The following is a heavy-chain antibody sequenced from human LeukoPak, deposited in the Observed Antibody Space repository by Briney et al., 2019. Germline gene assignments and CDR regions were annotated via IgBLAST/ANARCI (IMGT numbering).Heavy chain of an antibody. D-gene: IGHD3-22*01. CDR2: MNPNSGNT. CDR3: ARGYYDSSGYSPFDY. V-gene: IGHV1-8*01. CDR1: GYTFTSYD. Sequence: ASVKVSCKASGYTFTSYDIDWVRQATGQGLEWMGWMNPNSGNTGYAQKFQGRVTMTRNTSISTAYMELSSLRSEDTAVYYCARGYYDSSGYSPFDYWGQGTLVTVSS. J-gene: IGHJ4*02.